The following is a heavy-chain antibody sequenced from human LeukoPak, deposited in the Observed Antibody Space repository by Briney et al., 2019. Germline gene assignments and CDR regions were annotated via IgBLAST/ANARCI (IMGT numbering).Heavy chain of an antibody. D-gene: IGHD6-13*01. V-gene: IGHV1-69*04. CDR3: AREEDLWAAAGTIDY. CDR1: GGTFSSYA. CDR2: IIPIFGIA. Sequence: SVKVSCKASGGTFSSYAISWVRQAPGQGLEWMGRIIPIFGIANYAQKFQGRVTITADKSTSAAYMELSSLRSEDTAVYYCAREEDLWAAAGTIDYWGQGTLVTVSS. J-gene: IGHJ4*02.